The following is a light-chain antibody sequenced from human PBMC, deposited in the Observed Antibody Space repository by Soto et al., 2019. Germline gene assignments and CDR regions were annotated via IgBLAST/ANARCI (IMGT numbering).Light chain of an antibody. CDR1: QSISSW. V-gene: IGKV1-5*01. J-gene: IGKJ3*01. CDR2: DAS. Sequence: DIQMTQSPSTLSASVGDRVTITCRASQSISSWVAWYQQKPGKAPKLLIYDASSLESWVPSRFSSSGSGTEFTLTISSLQPDDFATYYCQQYKSYSITFGTGTKVDIK. CDR3: QQYKSYSIT.